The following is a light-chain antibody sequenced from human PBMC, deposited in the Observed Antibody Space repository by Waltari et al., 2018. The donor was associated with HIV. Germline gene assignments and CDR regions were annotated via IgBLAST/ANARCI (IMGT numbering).Light chain of an antibody. J-gene: IGKJ1*01. V-gene: IGKV1-39*01. Sequence: DIQMTQSPSSLSASVGDRVTITCRASQSISNYLNWYQQKPGKAPKLLIYAASSLQSGVPSRFSGDRSGTDFTLTISSLQPKDFATYYCQQSYGTPVTFGQGTKVEIK. CDR3: QQSYGTPVT. CDR1: QSISNY. CDR2: AAS.